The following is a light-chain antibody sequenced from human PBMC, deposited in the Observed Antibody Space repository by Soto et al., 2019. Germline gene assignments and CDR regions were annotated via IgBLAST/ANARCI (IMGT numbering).Light chain of an antibody. V-gene: IGLV2-11*01. CDR3: SSYAGSYILGV. CDR2: DVT. J-gene: IGLJ3*02. CDR1: SRDVGGYDF. Sequence: QSALAQPRSVSGSPGQSVTLSCTGTSRDVGGYDFVSWYQQYPGKAPKLIIFDVTKRTSGVPDRFSGSKSGNSASLTISGXQAEDEADYYCSSYAGSYILGVFGGGTKLTVL.